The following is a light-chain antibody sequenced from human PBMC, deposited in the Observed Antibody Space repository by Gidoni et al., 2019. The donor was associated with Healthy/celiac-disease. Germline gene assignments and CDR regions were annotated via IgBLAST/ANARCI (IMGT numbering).Light chain of an antibody. CDR3: AAWDDSLNGAV. J-gene: IGLJ7*01. V-gene: IGLV1-44*01. Sequence: QSVLTQPPSASGTPGQRVTISCSGSSSNIGSNTLNWYQQLPGTAPKLLIYSNNQRPSGVPDRFSGSKSGTSDSLAISGLQSEDEADYYCAAWDDSLNGAVFGGGTQLTVL. CDR2: SNN. CDR1: SSNIGSNT.